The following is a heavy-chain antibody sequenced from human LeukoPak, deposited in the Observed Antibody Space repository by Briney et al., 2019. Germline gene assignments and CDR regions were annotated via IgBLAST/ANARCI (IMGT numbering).Heavy chain of an antibody. Sequence: SQTLSLTCAISGDSVSNNNAAWNRIRQSPSRGLEWLGRTYLTSKWYDDYAVSVKGRITISPDTSKNQFSLHLNSVTPEDTAVYYCARQFGSVFGYWGQGALVSVSS. V-gene: IGHV6-1*01. CDR3: ARQFGSVFGY. J-gene: IGHJ4*02. CDR1: GDSVSNNNAA. D-gene: IGHD3-10*01. CDR2: TYLTSKWYD.